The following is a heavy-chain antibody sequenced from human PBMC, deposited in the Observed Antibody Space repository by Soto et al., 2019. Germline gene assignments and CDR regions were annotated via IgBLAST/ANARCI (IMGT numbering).Heavy chain of an antibody. CDR1: GFTCVDYA. CDR3: AKDAKYYDSSGYQVRWVFDY. Sequence: AAGFTCVDYAMRRVLQATGKGLEWVSAISGSGGSTYYADSVKGRFTISRDNSKNTLYLQMNSLRAEDTAVYYCAKDAKYYDSSGYQVRWVFDYWGQGTLVTVSS. J-gene: IGHJ4*02. CDR2: ISGSGGST. D-gene: IGHD3-22*01. V-gene: IGHV3-23*01.